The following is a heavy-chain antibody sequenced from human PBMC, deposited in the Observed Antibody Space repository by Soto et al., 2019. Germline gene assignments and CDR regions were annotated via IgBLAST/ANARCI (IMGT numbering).Heavy chain of an antibody. CDR2: ISHSGTSK. V-gene: IGHV3-30*18. CDR3: AKDWGSSGWFNWFNP. Sequence: QAQLVESGGGVVQPGASLQVACAASGFTVATTGMHWVRQAPGKGLEWVAMISHSGTSKVYIDSVQGRFTISRDNARNNLYLQMSSLRPEDTAIYYCAKDWGSSGWFNWFNPWGQGVLVTVSS. D-gene: IGHD6-19*01. CDR1: GFTVATTG. J-gene: IGHJ5*02.